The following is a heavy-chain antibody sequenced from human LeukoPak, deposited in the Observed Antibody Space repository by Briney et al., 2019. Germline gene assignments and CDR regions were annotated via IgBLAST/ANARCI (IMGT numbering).Heavy chain of an antibody. V-gene: IGHV3-21*01. Sequence: GGSLRLSCAASGFTFSSYSMNWVRQAPGKGLEWVSSISSSSSYIYYADSVKGRFTISRDNAKNSLYLQMNSLRAEHTAVYYCAREEGMTSCAFNIWGQGAMVTVSS. D-gene: IGHD2-21*02. CDR3: AREEGMTSCAFNI. CDR1: GFTFSSYS. CDR2: ISSSSSYI. J-gene: IGHJ3*02.